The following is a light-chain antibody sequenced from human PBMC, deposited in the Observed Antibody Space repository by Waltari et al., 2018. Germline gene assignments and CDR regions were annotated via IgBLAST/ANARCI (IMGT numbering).Light chain of an antibody. CDR3: QVWDSGTGV. V-gene: IGLV3-9*01. CDR1: NIGSKN. Sequence: SYELTQPLSVSVALGQTATITCGGNNIGSKNVHWYQQKPGQAPLLVIYRDTNRPSGIPERFSGSNLGNTATLTISRAQDGDEADYYCQVWDSGTGVFGGGTKLTVL. CDR2: RDT. J-gene: IGLJ3*02.